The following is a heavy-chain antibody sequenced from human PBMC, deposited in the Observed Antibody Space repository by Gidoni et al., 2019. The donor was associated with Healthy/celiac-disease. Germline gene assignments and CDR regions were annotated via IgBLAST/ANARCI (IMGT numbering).Heavy chain of an antibody. CDR2: IIPIFETA. D-gene: IGHD6-19*01. V-gene: IGHV1-69*01. J-gene: IGHJ6*02. Sequence: QVQLVQSGAEVKQPGSSVKLSCKASGGTFSSYAISWVRQAPGQGREGRGGIIPIFETANYAQKFQGRVTITADESTSTAYMELSSLRSEDTAVYNWAREPGEGQWLVSHYYYCGMDVWGQGTTVTVSS. CDR1: GGTFSSYA. CDR3: AREPGEGQWLVSHYYYCGMDV.